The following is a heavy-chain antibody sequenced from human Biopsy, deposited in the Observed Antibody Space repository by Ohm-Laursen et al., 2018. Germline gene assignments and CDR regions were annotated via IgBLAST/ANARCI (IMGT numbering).Heavy chain of an antibody. Sequence: PSQTLSLTCPLSGGSITSRTHYWGWIRQTPGKGLEWIGTVYYSGTTYDNPSLKNRVIISVDTSKNQFSLSLKTVTAADTAVYYCARHDLSDFWSGYPNFFDRWGQGTLVTVSS. CDR1: GGSITSRTHY. J-gene: IGHJ5*02. CDR2: VYYSGTT. D-gene: IGHD3-3*01. V-gene: IGHV4-39*01. CDR3: ARHDLSDFWSGYPNFFDR.